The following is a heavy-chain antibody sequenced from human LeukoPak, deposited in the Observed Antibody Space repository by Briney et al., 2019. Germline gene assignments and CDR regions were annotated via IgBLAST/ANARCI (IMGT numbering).Heavy chain of an antibody. CDR2: INHIVST. Sequence: SETLSLTCAVYGRSFSGYYWSWLRQPPGKGLEWLGEINHIVSTNYNPSLKSRVTISEDTSKNRYTLKLSSVTAADTAVYYGARGGYCSGGSCRNFYYWGQGTLVTVSS. J-gene: IGHJ4*02. CDR1: GRSFSGYY. D-gene: IGHD2-15*01. CDR3: ARGGYCSGGSCRNFYY. V-gene: IGHV4-34*01.